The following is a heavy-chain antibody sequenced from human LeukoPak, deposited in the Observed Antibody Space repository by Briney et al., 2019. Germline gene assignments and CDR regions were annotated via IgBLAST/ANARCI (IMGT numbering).Heavy chain of an antibody. CDR3: VRVVTTGSGWYHFDT. V-gene: IGHV3-72*01. D-gene: IGHD6-13*01. CDR1: GFSIIDHH. J-gene: IGHJ4*02. CDR2: SATTKPNSCTT. Sequence: GGSLRLSRAGAGFSIIDHHMDWVRQAPGEGLEWTGRSATTKPNSCTTQYAASVRGRFTISRDDSQNSLYLLLNSLKPEDTAVYFCVRVVTTGSGWYHFDTWGLGTLVTVSS.